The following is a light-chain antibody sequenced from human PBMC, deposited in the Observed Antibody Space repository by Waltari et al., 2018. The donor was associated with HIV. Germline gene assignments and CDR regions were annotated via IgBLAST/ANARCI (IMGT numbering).Light chain of an antibody. Sequence: QSALTQPASMSGSPGQSITISCTGSTTDIGDYTSVSWYQQHPGKAPKLIIYEVSYRPSGVSTRFSGSKAGTTASLTISGLQADDEADYYCSSYKSTISLVFGGGTKLTVL. J-gene: IGLJ3*02. V-gene: IGLV2-14*03. CDR3: SSYKSTISLV. CDR1: TTDIGDYTS. CDR2: EVS.